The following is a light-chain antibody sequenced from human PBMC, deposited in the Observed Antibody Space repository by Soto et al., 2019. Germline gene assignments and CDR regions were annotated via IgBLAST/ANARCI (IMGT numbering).Light chain of an antibody. V-gene: IGLV2-11*01. CDR2: DVT. Sequence: QSALTQPRSVSGSPGQSVTISCTGASTDVGGYNYVSWYQQHPGKAPKLIIYDVTKRPSGVPYRLSGSKSVNTASLTISGLQSEDEADYYCCSYAGSSYVFGTGTKVTVL. CDR1: STDVGGYNY. CDR3: CSYAGSSYV. J-gene: IGLJ1*01.